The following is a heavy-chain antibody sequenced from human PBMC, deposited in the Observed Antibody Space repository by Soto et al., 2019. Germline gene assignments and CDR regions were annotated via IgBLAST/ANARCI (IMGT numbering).Heavy chain of an antibody. CDR1: GGSVSSGSYY. CDR2: IYYSGST. V-gene: IGHV4-61*01. J-gene: IGHJ4*02. CDR3: ARFRERITIFGVVMFFDY. D-gene: IGHD3-3*01. Sequence: SETLSLTCTVSGGSVSSGSYYWSWIRQPQGKGLEWIGYIYYSGSTNYNPSLKSRVTISVDTSKNQFSLKLSSVTAADTAVYYCARFRERITIFGVVMFFDYWGQGTLVTVYS.